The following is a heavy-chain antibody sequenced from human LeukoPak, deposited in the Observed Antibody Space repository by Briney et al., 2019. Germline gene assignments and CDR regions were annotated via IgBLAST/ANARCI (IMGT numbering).Heavy chain of an antibody. D-gene: IGHD3-10*01. CDR1: GYTFTGYY. CDR3: ARGRGEYYYGSGSQKNNWFDP. CDR2: INPNSGGT. Sequence: GASVKVSCKASGYTFTGYYMHWVRQAPGQGLEWMGWINPNSGGTNYAQKFQGRVTMTRDTSISTAYMELSRLRSDDTAVYYCARGRGEYYYGSGSQKNNWFDPWGQGTLVTVSS. V-gene: IGHV1-2*02. J-gene: IGHJ5*02.